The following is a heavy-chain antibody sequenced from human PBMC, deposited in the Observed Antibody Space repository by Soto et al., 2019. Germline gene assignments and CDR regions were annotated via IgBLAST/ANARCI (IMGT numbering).Heavy chain of an antibody. V-gene: IGHV1-69*13. CDR2: IIPIFGTA. Sequence: SVKVSCKASGGTFSSYAISWVRQAPGQGLEWMGGIIPIFGTANYAQKFQGRVTITADESTSTAYMELSSLRSEDTAGYYCAQGPDLYYYDSSGDYHFDPWGQGTLVTVSS. CDR1: GGTFSSYA. D-gene: IGHD3-22*01. CDR3: AQGPDLYYYDSSGDYHFDP. J-gene: IGHJ5*02.